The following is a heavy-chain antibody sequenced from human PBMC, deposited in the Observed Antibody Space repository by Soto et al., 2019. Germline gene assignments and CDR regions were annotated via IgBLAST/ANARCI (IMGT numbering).Heavy chain of an antibody. D-gene: IGHD3-16*02. CDR1: GFTFSSYA. Sequence: GGSLRLSCAASGFTFSSYAMSWVRQAPGKGLEWVSAISGSGGSTYYADSVKGRFTISRDNSKNTLYLQMNSLRAEDTAVYYCATIPPLYDYIWGSYRIDYWGQGTLVTVSS. J-gene: IGHJ4*02. CDR3: ATIPPLYDYIWGSYRIDY. CDR2: ISGSGGST. V-gene: IGHV3-23*01.